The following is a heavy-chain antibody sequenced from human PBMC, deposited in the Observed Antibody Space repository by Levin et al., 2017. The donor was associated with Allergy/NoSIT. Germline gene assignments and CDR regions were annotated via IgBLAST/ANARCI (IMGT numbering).Heavy chain of an antibody. CDR1: GGTFSSYA. J-gene: IGHJ6*02. D-gene: IGHD4-17*01. Sequence: SVKVSCKASGGTFSSYAISWVRQAPGQGLEWMGGIIPIFGTANYAQKFQGRVTITADESTSTAYMELSSLRSEDTAVYYCARDSPPAGDYGYGMDVWGQGTTVTVSS. CDR2: IIPIFGTA. V-gene: IGHV1-69*13. CDR3: ARDSPPAGDYGYGMDV.